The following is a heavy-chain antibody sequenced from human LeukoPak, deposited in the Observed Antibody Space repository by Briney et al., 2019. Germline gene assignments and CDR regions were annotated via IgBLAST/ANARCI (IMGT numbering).Heavy chain of an antibody. J-gene: IGHJ3*02. Sequence: SETLSLTCAVYGGTFSGYYWSWIRQPPGKRLEWVGESNDSGGTNYNPSLKSRVTISVDTSKNQFSLKLSSVTAADTAVYYCARHVRGPDYGGPRSAFDIWGQGTMVTVSS. CDR1: GGTFSGYY. CDR3: ARHVRGPDYGGPRSAFDI. V-gene: IGHV4-34*01. CDR2: SNDSGGT. D-gene: IGHD4-23*01.